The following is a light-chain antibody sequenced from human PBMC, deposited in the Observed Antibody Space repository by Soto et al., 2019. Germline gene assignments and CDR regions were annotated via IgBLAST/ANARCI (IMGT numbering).Light chain of an antibody. CDR3: CSFTITKTYV. J-gene: IGLJ1*01. CDR2: DVN. Sequence: QSALTQPASVSGSPGQSITISCTGSSSDVGAHNFVSWYQQRPGKAPKLMIYDVNKRPSGVSNRFSGSKSGDTASLTISGLQAEDEADYYCCSFTITKTYVFGTGTKVTVL. CDR1: SSDVGAHNF. V-gene: IGLV2-14*01.